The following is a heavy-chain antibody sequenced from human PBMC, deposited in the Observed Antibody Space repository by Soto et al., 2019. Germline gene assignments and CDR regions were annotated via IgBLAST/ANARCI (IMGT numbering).Heavy chain of an antibody. J-gene: IGHJ6*02. CDR3: AREVIPGYCSGGSCYESYYSYCIDV. D-gene: IGHD2-15*01. V-gene: IGHV1-69*13. Sequence: SVRVSCKAAGGTFSSYAISWVRQAPGQGLEWMGGIIPIFGTANYAQKFQGRVTITADESTSTAYMELSSLRSEDTAVYYCAREVIPGYCSGGSCYESYYSYCIDVWGQGPTVTGSS. CDR1: GGTFSSYA. CDR2: IIPIFGTA.